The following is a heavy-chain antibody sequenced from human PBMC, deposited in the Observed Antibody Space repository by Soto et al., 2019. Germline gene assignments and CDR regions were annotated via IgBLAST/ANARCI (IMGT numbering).Heavy chain of an antibody. J-gene: IGHJ4*02. CDR3: ARGIGSSAIDY. CDR1: GYTFTGYY. V-gene: IGHV1-2*04. Sequence: AALVKVSCKASGYTFTGYYMRWVRQAPGQGLEWMGWINPNSGGTNYAQKFQGWVTMTRDTSISTAYMELSRLRSDDTAVYYCARGIGSSAIDYWGQGTLVTVSP. CDR2: INPNSGGT. D-gene: IGHD1-26*01.